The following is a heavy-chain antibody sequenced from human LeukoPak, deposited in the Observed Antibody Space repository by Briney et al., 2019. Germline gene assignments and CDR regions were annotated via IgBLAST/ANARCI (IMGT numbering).Heavy chain of an antibody. CDR3: ATKQWLAPPPDS. J-gene: IGHJ4*02. D-gene: IGHD6-19*01. Sequence: GGSLRLSCAVSGFTFGEYDMSWVRQAPGKGLESVSRINTDGTVTTYADSVKGRFTVSRGNADNTMFPQMNSVRDEDTAVYYCATKQWLAPPPDSWGQGTPVTVSS. CDR1: GFTFGEYD. CDR2: INTDGTVT. V-gene: IGHV3-74*01.